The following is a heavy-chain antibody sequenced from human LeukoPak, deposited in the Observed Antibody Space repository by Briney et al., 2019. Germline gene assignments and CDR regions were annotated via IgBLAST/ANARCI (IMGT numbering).Heavy chain of an antibody. CDR1: GGSISSYY. Sequence: SETLSLTCTVSGGSISSYYWSWIRQPPGKGLEWIGYIYYSGSTNYNPSLKSRVTISVDTSKNQFSLKLSSVTAADTAVYYCARDGGHGFDPWGQGTLVTVSS. D-gene: IGHD3-3*01. J-gene: IGHJ5*02. CDR3: ARDGGHGFDP. CDR2: IYYSGST. V-gene: IGHV4-59*01.